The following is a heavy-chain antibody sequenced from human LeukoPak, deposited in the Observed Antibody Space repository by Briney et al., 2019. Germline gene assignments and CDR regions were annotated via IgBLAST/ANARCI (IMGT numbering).Heavy chain of an antibody. CDR3: ARGSLYSSSWPFDY. Sequence: ASVTVSCKASGYTFTSYGISWVRQAPGQGLEWMGWISAYNGNTNYAQKLQGRVTMTTDTSTSTAYMELRSLRSDDTAVYYCARGSLYSSSWPFDYWGQGTLVTVSS. J-gene: IGHJ4*02. V-gene: IGHV1-18*01. D-gene: IGHD6-13*01. CDR2: ISAYNGNT. CDR1: GYTFTSYG.